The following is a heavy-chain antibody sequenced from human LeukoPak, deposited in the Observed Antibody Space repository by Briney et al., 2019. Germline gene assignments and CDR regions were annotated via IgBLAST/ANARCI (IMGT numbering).Heavy chain of an antibody. CDR3: AREENVLLWFGELYGAFDY. CDR1: GFTFNTHD. Sequence: GGSLRLSCVASGFTFNTHDMHWVRQAPGRGPEWVAFIHYDENYKYYADSVKGRFTISRDNSKNTLYLQMNSLRAEDTAVYYCAREENVLLWFGELYGAFDYWGQGTLVTVSS. J-gene: IGHJ4*02. CDR2: IHYDENYK. V-gene: IGHV3-30*02. D-gene: IGHD3-10*01.